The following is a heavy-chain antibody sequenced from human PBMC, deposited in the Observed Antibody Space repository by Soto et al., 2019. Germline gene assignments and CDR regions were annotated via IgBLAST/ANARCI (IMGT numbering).Heavy chain of an antibody. CDR1: GGPFSDYY. CDR2: INYSGST. Sequence: QGHLQQWGAGLLKPSETLSLTCAVYGGPFSDYYWSWVRQPPGKGLEWIAEINYSGSTRYNPSLMSRATISSDTSKTQVSLNLSSVTAADTAVYYCVIYADSGWYFNPWGRGTLVTVSS. D-gene: IGHD4-17*01. V-gene: IGHV4-34*01. J-gene: IGHJ2*01. CDR3: VIYADSGWYFNP.